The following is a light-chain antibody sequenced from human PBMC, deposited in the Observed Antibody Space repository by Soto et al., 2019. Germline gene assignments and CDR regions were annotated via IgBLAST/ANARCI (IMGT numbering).Light chain of an antibody. CDR2: EVS. CDR3: NSYTSKSTGV. Sequence: QSVLTQPASVSGSPGQSITISCTGTSSDVGGYNYVSWYQQHPGKAPQLIIYEVSNRPSGVANRFSGSKSGNTACLTISGLQAEDEADYYCNSYTSKSTGVFGTGTKVTVL. J-gene: IGLJ1*01. CDR1: SSDVGGYNY. V-gene: IGLV2-14*01.